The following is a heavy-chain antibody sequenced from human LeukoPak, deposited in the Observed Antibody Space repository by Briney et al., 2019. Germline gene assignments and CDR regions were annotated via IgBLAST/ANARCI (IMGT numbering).Heavy chain of an antibody. D-gene: IGHD2-15*01. J-gene: IGHJ6*03. CDR1: GFTFSSYG. CDR2: ISGTGGTT. Sequence: GGSLRLSCAASGFTFSSYGMSWVRQAPGKGLEWVSAISGTGGTTYYADSVKGLFTISRDNSKNTLYLQMNSLRAEDTAVYYCAKNGDRGAYCSGGSCYPYYYYYMDVWGKGTTVTISS. V-gene: IGHV3-23*01. CDR3: AKNGDRGAYCSGGSCYPYYYYYMDV.